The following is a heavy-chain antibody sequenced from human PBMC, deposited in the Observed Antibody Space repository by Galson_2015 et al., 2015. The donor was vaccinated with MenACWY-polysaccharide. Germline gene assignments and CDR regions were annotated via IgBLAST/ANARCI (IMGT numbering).Heavy chain of an antibody. Sequence: ETLSLTCTVSGGSISSSSYYWGWIRQPPGKGLEWIGTIYYGGSTYYNPSLKSRFTISTDTSRNKLSLKLSSVTAADTAVYYCARSLGYSDSAFDNGRDVDRRFDPWGQGTLVTVSS. V-gene: IGHV4-39*07. J-gene: IGHJ5*02. CDR1: GGSISSSSYY. CDR2: IYYGGST. CDR3: ARSLGYSDSAFDNGRDVDRRFDP. D-gene: IGHD5-12*01.